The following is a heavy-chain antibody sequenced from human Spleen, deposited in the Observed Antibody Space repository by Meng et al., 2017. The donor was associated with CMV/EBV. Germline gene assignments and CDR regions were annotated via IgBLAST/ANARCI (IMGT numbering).Heavy chain of an antibody. D-gene: IGHD2-2*01. CDR1: GFTFRSYW. CDR3: ARGPYGPVPAAMEIDY. CDR2: ISYDGSNR. V-gene: IGHV3-30*19. Sequence: SGFTFRSYWMSWVRQAPGKGLDWVAVISYDGSNRYYADSVKGRFTISRDNSQNTLYLHINSLRAEDTAVYHCARGPYGPVPAAMEIDYWGQGTLVTVSS. J-gene: IGHJ4*02.